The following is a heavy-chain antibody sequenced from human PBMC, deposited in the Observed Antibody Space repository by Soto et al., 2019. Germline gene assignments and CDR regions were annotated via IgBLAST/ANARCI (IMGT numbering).Heavy chain of an antibody. Sequence: GGSLRLSCAASGFTFSSYAMSWVRQAPGKGLEWVSAISGCGGSTYYADSVKGRFTISRDNSKNTLYLQMNSLRAEDTAVYYCATGSAAAGTPGMDVWGQGTTVTVSS. D-gene: IGHD6-13*01. V-gene: IGHV3-23*01. CDR3: ATGSAAAGTPGMDV. CDR2: ISGCGGST. J-gene: IGHJ6*02. CDR1: GFTFSSYA.